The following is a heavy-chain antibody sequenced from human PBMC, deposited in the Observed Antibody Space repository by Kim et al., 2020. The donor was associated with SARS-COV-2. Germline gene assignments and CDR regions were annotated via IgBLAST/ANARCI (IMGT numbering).Heavy chain of an antibody. J-gene: IGHJ4*02. Sequence: GGSLRLSCAASGFTFSSYGMHWVRQAPGKGLEWVAVISYDGSNKYYADSVKGRFTISRDNSKNTLYLQMNSLRAEDTAVYYCAKEGREATIDYWGQGTLVTVSS. CDR2: ISYDGSNK. D-gene: IGHD5-12*01. V-gene: IGHV3-30*18. CDR3: AKEGREATIDY. CDR1: GFTFSSYG.